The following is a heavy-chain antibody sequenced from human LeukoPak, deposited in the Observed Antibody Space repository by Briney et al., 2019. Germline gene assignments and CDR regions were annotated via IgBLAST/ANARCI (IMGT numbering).Heavy chain of an antibody. V-gene: IGHV4-31*03. CDR2: ISYSGST. Sequence: SQTLSLTCTVSGGSISSGGYSWSCIRQRPGKGLEWIGYISYSGSTYYNPSLKSRLTISVDTSKNQFSLKLSSVTAADTAVYYCARWRRISMIVVVTNAFDIWGQGTMVTVSP. CDR1: GGSISSGGYS. J-gene: IGHJ3*02. D-gene: IGHD3-22*01. CDR3: ARWRRISMIVVVTNAFDI.